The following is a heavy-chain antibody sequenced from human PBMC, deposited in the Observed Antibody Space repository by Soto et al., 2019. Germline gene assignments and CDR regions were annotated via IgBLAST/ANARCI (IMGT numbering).Heavy chain of an antibody. J-gene: IGHJ4*02. CDR2: IYSGGRT. CDR3: ERRASGSYHPDY. V-gene: IGHV3-66*01. D-gene: IGHD3-10*01. CDR1: GFTVRSSY. Sequence: EVQLVESGGGLVQPGGSLSLSCAATGFTVRSSYMSWVRQAPGKGLEWVSIIYSGGRTYYADSVKGRFTISRDNSKNTVLLQLNSLRGEDTAVYYCERRASGSYHPDYWGQGTLVTVSS.